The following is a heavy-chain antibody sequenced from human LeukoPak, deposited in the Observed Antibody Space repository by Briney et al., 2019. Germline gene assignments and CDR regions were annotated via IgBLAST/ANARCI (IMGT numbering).Heavy chain of an antibody. CDR2: ISAYNGNT. Sequence: ASVKVSCKASGYTFTCYGISWERQAPGQGLEWMGWISAYNGNTNYAQKLQGRVTMTTDTSTSTAYMELRSLRSDDTAVYYCARVGQQLVQEGAFNYWGQGTLVTVSS. J-gene: IGHJ4*02. CDR1: GYTFTCYG. D-gene: IGHD6-13*01. CDR3: ARVGQQLVQEGAFNY. V-gene: IGHV1-18*01.